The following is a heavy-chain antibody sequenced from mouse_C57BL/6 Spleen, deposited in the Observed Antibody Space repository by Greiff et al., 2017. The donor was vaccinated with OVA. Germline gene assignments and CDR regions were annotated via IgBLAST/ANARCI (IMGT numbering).Heavy chain of an antibody. CDR1: GYAFTNYL. CDR3: ARWGNYGYGAWFAY. D-gene: IGHD2-2*01. J-gene: IGHJ3*01. V-gene: IGHV1-54*01. Sequence: QVQLQQSGAELVRPGTSVKVSCKASGYAFTNYLIEWVKQRPGQGLEWIGVINPGSGGTNYNEKFKGKATLTADKSSSTAYMPLSMLPSEDSAVYFGARWGNYGYGAWFAYWGQGTLVTVSA. CDR2: INPGSGGT.